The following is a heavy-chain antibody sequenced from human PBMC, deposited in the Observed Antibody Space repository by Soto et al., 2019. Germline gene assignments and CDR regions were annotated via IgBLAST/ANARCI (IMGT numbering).Heavy chain of an antibody. CDR3: ARDPDGSGSEFDY. J-gene: IGHJ4*02. CDR1: GFTFSSYA. V-gene: IGHV3-30-3*01. D-gene: IGHD3-10*01. Sequence: GGSLRLSCAASGFTFSSYAMHWVRQAPGKGLEWVAVISYDGSNKYYADSVKGRFTISRDNSKNTLYLQMNSLRAEDTAVYYCARDPDGSGSEFDYWGQGTLVTVSS. CDR2: ISYDGSNK.